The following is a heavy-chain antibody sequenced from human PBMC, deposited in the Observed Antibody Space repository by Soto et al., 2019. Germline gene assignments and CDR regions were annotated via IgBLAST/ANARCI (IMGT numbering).Heavy chain of an antibody. J-gene: IGHJ6*02. V-gene: IGHV1-18*01. CDR1: GYTFTRYG. CDR3: ARDLWMGGTYSGIDV. Sequence: QVQLVQSGGEVKKAGASVKVSCKASGYTFTRYGISWVRQAPGQGLEWMGWISGHNGNTNYAQKFQGSVTMTTDTSTSTADMDLRSLRSDDSAVYYCARDLWMGGTYSGIDVWGQGTTVTVSS. D-gene: IGHD1-26*01. CDR2: ISGHNGNT.